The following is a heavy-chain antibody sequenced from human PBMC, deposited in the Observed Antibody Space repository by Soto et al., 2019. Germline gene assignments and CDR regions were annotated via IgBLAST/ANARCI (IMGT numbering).Heavy chain of an antibody. CDR1: GGSFSSYY. D-gene: IGHD6-13*01. Sequence: QVQLQQWGAGLLKPSETLSLTCAVYGGSFSSYYWSWIRQPPGKGLEWIGEITRSGSTNYNPSLKSRVTISVDTSKQQFSLSLTSVTAAATAVYFCVRALAAVQEWGQGTLVTVSS. CDR3: VRALAAVQE. V-gene: IGHV4-34*01. J-gene: IGHJ4*02. CDR2: ITRSGST.